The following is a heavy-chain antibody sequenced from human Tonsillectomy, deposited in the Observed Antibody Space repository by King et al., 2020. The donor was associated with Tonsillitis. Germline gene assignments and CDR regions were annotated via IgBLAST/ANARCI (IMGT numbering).Heavy chain of an antibody. CDR2: INPNSGGT. J-gene: IGHJ6*02. D-gene: IGHD2-2*02. Sequence: VQLVESGAEVKKPGASVKVSCKTSGYTFTDYYVHWGRQAPGQGLEWMGWINPNSGGTNYAQKFQGRVTMTRDTSISTAYMELSRLRSDDTAVYYCARLPVPAAIYGMDVWGQGTTVTVSS. CDR3: ARLPVPAAIYGMDV. V-gene: IGHV1-2*02. CDR1: GYTFTDYY.